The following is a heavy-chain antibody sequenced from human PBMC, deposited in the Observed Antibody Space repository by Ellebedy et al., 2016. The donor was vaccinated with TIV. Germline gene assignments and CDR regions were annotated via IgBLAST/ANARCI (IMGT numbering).Heavy chain of an antibody. CDR3: AGRPRSYDSSGYPIDY. J-gene: IGHJ4*02. V-gene: IGHV4-34*01. D-gene: IGHD3-22*01. Sequence: SETLSLTXAVYGRSFSGYYWSWIRQPPGKGLEWIGEINHSGSTNYNPSLKSRVTISVDTSKNQFSLKLSSVTAADTAVYYCAGRPRSYDSSGYPIDYWGQGTLVTVSS. CDR2: INHSGST. CDR1: GRSFSGYY.